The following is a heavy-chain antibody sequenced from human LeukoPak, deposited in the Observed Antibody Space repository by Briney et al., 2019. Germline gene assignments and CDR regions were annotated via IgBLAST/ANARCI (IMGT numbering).Heavy chain of an antibody. D-gene: IGHD3-10*01. CDR3: ARACYSGSGSYCS. CDR1: GFTFSSYW. V-gene: IGHV3-74*01. CDR2: INIDGSST. J-gene: IGHJ5*02. Sequence: GGSLRLSCAASGFTFSSYWMHWVRQVPGKGMVWVSRINIDGSSTNYADSVKGRFTISRDNAKNTLYLQMNSLRAEDTAVHYCARACYSGSGSYCSWGQGTLVTVSS.